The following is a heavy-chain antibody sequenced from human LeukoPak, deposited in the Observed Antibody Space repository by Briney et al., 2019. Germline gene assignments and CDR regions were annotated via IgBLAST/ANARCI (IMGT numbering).Heavy chain of an antibody. CDR3: ARRTLLRLGELSPFDY. CDR2: MNPNSGNT. D-gene: IGHD3-16*02. CDR1: GYTFTSYD. V-gene: IGHV1-8*03. Sequence: ASVKVSCKASGYTFTSYDINWVRQATGQGLEWMGWMNPNSGNTGYAQKFQGRVTITRNTSISTAYMELSSLSSEDTAVYYCARRTLLRLGELSPFDYWGQGTLVTVSS. J-gene: IGHJ4*02.